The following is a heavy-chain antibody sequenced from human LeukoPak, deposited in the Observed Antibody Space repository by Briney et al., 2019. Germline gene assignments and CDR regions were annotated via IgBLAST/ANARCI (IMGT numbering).Heavy chain of an antibody. CDR2: ISGSSTDT. V-gene: IGHV3-23*01. Sequence: GGSLRLSCAASGFIYNSHAVTWVRQAPGKGLEWVSSISGSSTDTYYTDSVKGRFTISRDNPKNMVHLQMNSLRADDTAVYYCAKGAAIGIYANFDYWGQGTLVTVSS. J-gene: IGHJ4*02. D-gene: IGHD6-13*01. CDR3: AKGAAIGIYANFDY. CDR1: GFIYNSHA.